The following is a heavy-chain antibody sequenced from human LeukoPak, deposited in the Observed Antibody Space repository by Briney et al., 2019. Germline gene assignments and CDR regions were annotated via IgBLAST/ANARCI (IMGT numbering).Heavy chain of an antibody. CDR3: AGGGLYSGYGRVFDY. V-gene: IGHV4-4*02. J-gene: IGHJ4*02. D-gene: IGHD5-12*01. CDR2: ISHSGST. CDR1: GGSIRSGNW. Sequence: KPSQTLSLTCAVSGGSIRSGNWWSWVRQPPGKGLERIGEISHSGSTNYNPSLKSRVTISVDKSKNQFSLKLTSVTAADTAVYYCAGGGLYSGYGRVFDYWGQGTLVTVSS.